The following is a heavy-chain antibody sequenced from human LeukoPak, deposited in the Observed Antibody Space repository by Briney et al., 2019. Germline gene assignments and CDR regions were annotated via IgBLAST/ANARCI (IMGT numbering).Heavy chain of an antibody. V-gene: IGHV4-59*01. CDR3: ARTYYTLYYFDY. J-gene: IGHJ4*02. CDR1: GGSISGFY. CDR2: ISYSGAT. Sequence: SETLSLTCAVSGGSISGFYWSWIRQPPGKGLEWIGYISYSGATTYNPSLKSRVTISVDTSKNQFSLKLTSVTAADTAVYFCARTYYTLYYFDYWGQGTLVTVSS. D-gene: IGHD2-2*02.